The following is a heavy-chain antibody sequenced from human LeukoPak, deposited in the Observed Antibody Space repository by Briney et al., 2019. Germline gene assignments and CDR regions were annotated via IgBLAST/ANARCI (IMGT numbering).Heavy chain of an antibody. V-gene: IGHV4-39*07. D-gene: IGHD5/OR15-5a*01. Sequence: SETLSLTCTVFGGSISSSSYYWGWIRQPPGEGLEWNGSIYYRGSTYYSPSPKSRVTISVDTSKNQFSLKLSSVTAADTAVYHCARIKAVSNWIDPWGQGTLVTVSS. CDR1: GGSISSSSYY. CDR3: ARIKAVSNWIDP. J-gene: IGHJ5*02. CDR2: IYYRGST.